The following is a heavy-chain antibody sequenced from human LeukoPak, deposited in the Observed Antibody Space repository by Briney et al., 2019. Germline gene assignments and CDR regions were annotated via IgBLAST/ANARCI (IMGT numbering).Heavy chain of an antibody. CDR2: INHIDDT. D-gene: IGHD2-21*02. J-gene: IGHJ4*02. CDR3: AKGPNDSDHDFDY. V-gene: IGHV4-34*01. CDR1: GFTVSSNY. Sequence: GSLRPSCAASGFTVSSNYMSWIRQPPGKGLEWIGQINHIDDTYYTPSLRSRVTISRDTTKNQFSLKLTSVTAADTAVYYCAKGPNDSDHDFDYWGQGTPVTVSS.